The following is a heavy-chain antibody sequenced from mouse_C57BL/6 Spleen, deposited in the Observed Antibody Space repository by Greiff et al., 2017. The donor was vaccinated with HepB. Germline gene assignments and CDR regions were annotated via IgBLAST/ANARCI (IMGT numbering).Heavy chain of an antibody. J-gene: IGHJ1*03. D-gene: IGHD1-1*01. CDR3: ARDQGEITTVVAHWYFDV. CDR2: ISDGGSYT. CDR1: GFTFSSYA. Sequence: EVHLVESGGGLVKPGGSLKLSCAASGFTFSSYAMSWVRQTPEKRLEWVATISDGGSYTYYPDNVKGRFTISRDNAKNNLYLQRSHLKSEDTAMYYCARDQGEITTVVAHWYFDVWGTGTTVTVSS. V-gene: IGHV5-4*01.